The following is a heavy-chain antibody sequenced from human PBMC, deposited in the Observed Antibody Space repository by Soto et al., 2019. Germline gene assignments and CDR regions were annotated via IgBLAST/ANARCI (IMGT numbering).Heavy chain of an antibody. Sequence: ASVKVSCKASGGTFSSYAISWVRQAPGQGLEWMGGIIPIFGTANYAQKFQGRVTITADESTSTAYMELSSLRSEDTAVYYCASPYCGGDCRSHSGPYYYYYGMDVWGQGTTVTVSS. D-gene: IGHD2-21*02. CDR1: GGTFSSYA. V-gene: IGHV1-69*13. J-gene: IGHJ6*02. CDR2: IIPIFGTA. CDR3: ASPYCGGDCRSHSGPYYYYYGMDV.